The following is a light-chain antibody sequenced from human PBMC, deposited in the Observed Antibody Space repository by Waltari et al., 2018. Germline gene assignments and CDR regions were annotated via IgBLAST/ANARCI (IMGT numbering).Light chain of an antibody. V-gene: IGKV3-20*01. CDR3: QQYGNSPRYT. Sequence: EIVLTQSPGTLSLSPGARATLSCRASQSVSGSYLAWHQQKPGQAPRLLIYGASSRAPGVPDRFGGSGSGTDFTLTISRLEPEDFAVYYCQQYGNSPRYTFGQGTKLEIK. CDR1: QSVSGSY. J-gene: IGKJ2*01. CDR2: GAS.